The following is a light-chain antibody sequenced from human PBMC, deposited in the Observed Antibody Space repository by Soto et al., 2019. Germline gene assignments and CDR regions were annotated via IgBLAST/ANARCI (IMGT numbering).Light chain of an antibody. CDR2: AAS. Sequence: DIQITHSASSLSASVLYRVTITCRASQSISTYLNWYQHKPGKAPNLLIYAASSLQSGVPSRFSGSGSGADFTLTISSLQPEDFATYYCQQSYSTPRTFGQGTKVDI. V-gene: IGKV1-39*01. CDR3: QQSYSTPRT. CDR1: QSISTY. J-gene: IGKJ1*01.